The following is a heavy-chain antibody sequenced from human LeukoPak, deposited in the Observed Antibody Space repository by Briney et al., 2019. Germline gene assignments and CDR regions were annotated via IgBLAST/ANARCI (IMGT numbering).Heavy chain of an antibody. V-gene: IGHV3-23*01. J-gene: IGHJ4*02. D-gene: IGHD2-2*01. Sequence: QPGGSLRLSCAASGFTFSSYAMSWVRQAPGKGLEWVSAISGSGGSTYYADSVKGRFTISRDNSKNTLYLQMNSLRAEDTAVYYCAKGGGPVPAARLWGGGPLDYWGQGTLVTVSS. CDR2: ISGSGGST. CDR1: GFTFSSYA. CDR3: AKGGGPVPAARLWGGGPLDY.